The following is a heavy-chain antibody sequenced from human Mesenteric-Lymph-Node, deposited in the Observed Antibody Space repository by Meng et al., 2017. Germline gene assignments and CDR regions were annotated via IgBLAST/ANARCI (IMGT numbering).Heavy chain of an antibody. CDR3: AREGYQLLFPFGDYYYGMDV. Sequence: GGSLRLSCAASGFTFSSYDMHWVRQATGKGLEWVSAIGTAGDTYYPGSVKGRFTISRENAKNSLYLQMNSLRAEDTAVYYCAREGYQLLFPFGDYYYGMDVWGQGTTVTVSS. CDR2: IGTAGDT. CDR1: GFTFSSYD. J-gene: IGHJ6*02. V-gene: IGHV3-13*01. D-gene: IGHD2-2*01.